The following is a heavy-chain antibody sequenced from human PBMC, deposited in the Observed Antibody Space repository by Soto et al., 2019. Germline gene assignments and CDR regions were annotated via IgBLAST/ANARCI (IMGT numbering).Heavy chain of an antibody. CDR1: GGSISSGGYY. J-gene: IGHJ4*02. D-gene: IGHD3-10*01. Sequence: QVQLQESGPGLVKPSQTLSLTCTVSGGSISSGGYYWSWIRQHPGKGLEWIGYIYYSGSTYYNPSLKSRVTISVDTSKNQFSLKLSSVTAADTAVYYCARMSHYYGSGSYPLCDYWGQGTLVTVSS. CDR3: ARMSHYYGSGSYPLCDY. V-gene: IGHV4-31*03. CDR2: IYYSGST.